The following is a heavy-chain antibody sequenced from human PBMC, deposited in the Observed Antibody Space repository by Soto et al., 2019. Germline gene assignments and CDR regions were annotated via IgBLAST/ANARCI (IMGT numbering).Heavy chain of an antibody. D-gene: IGHD6-13*01. CDR2: IYPGDSDT. CDR3: AGSSTAAGTRIFRWFDP. V-gene: IGHV5-51*01. J-gene: IGHJ5*02. Sequence: LGESLKISCKGSGYSFTTYWIGWVRQMPGKGLEWMGIIYPGDSDTRYSPSFQGQVTISADKSISTAYLQWSSLKASDTAMYYCAGSSTAAGTRIFRWFDPWGQGTLVTVSS. CDR1: GYSFTTYW.